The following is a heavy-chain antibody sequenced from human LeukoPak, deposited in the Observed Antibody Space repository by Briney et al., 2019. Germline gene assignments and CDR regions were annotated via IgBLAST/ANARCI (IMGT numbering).Heavy chain of an antibody. CDR2: TRNKANSYTT. D-gene: IGHD3-22*01. J-gene: IGHJ4*02. V-gene: IGHV3-72*01. Sequence: PGGSLRLSCVASGFTFSDHYMDWVRQAPGKGLEWVGRTRNKANSYTTEYAASVKGRFTISRDDSKNSLYLQMNSLKTEDTAVYYCARIHPYDSSGFHYWGQGTLVTVSS. CDR1: GFTFSDHY. CDR3: ARIHPYDSSGFHY.